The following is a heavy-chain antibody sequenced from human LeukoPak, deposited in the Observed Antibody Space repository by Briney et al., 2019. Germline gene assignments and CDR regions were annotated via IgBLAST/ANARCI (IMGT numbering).Heavy chain of an antibody. Sequence: GGSLGLSCAASGFTFSSYAMTWVRQAPGKGLEWVSNISGSGGSTYYADSVKGRFTISRDNSKNTLYLQMNSLRAEDTAVYYCAKTYYYDSSGSYYFDYWGQGTLVTVSS. V-gene: IGHV3-23*01. CDR1: GFTFSSYA. D-gene: IGHD3-22*01. J-gene: IGHJ4*02. CDR3: AKTYYYDSSGSYYFDY. CDR2: ISGSGGST.